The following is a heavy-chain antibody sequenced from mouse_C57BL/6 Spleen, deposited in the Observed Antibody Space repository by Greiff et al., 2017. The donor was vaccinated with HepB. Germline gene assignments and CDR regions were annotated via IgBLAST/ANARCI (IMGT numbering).Heavy chain of an antibody. V-gene: IGHV2-3*01. CDR3: AKGGDYDYDGWFAY. Sequence: VKLMESGPGLVAPSQSLSITCTVSGFSLTSYGVSWVRQPPGKGLEWLGVIWGDGSTNYHSALISRLSISKDNSKSQVFLKLNSLQTDDTATYYCAKGGDYDYDGWFAYWGQGTLVTVSA. CDR1: GFSLTSYG. D-gene: IGHD2-4*01. J-gene: IGHJ3*01. CDR2: IWGDGST.